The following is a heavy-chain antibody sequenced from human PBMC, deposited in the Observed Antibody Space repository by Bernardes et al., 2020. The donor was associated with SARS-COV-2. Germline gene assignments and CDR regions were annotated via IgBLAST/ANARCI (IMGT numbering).Heavy chain of an antibody. CDR1: GGSFSGYY. D-gene: IGHD3-3*01. CDR3: ARCTGFWSGYSKGKFDP. CDR2: INHSGST. J-gene: IGHJ5*02. V-gene: IGHV4-34*01. Sequence: SETLSLTCAVYGGSFSGYYWSWIRQPPGKGLEWIGEINHSGSTNYNPSLKSRVTISVDTSKNQFSLKLSSVIAADTAVYYCARCTGFWSGYSKGKFDPWGQRKLVTV.